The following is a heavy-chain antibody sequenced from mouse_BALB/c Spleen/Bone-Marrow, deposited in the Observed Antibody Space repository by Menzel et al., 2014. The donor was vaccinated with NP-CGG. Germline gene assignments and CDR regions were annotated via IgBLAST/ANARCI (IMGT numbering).Heavy chain of an antibody. CDR2: INSNGGST. V-gene: IGHV5-6-2*01. J-gene: IGHJ2*01. CDR1: GFTFSSYY. D-gene: IGHD4-1*01. CDR3: ARRGWDGYFDY. Sequence: EVQGVESGGGLVKLGGSLKLSCAASGFTFSSYYMSWVRQTPEKRLELVAAINSNGGSTYYPDTVEGRFTISRDNAKNTLYLQMSSLKSKDTALYYCARRGWDGYFDYWGQGTTLTVSS.